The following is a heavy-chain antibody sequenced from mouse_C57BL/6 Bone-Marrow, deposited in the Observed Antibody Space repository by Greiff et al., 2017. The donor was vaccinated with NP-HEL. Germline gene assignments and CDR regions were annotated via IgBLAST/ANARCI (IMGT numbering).Heavy chain of an antibody. D-gene: IGHD2-3*01. CDR3: ARPDGWGFAY. J-gene: IGHJ3*01. CDR1: GFTFSSYT. CDR2: ISGGGGNT. V-gene: IGHV5-9*01. Sequence: EVKLMESGGGLVKPGGSLKLSCAASGFTFSSYTMSWVRQTPEKRLEWVATISGGGGNTYYPDSVKGRFTISRDNAKNTLYLQMSSLRSEDTALYYCARPDGWGFAYWGQGTLVTVSA.